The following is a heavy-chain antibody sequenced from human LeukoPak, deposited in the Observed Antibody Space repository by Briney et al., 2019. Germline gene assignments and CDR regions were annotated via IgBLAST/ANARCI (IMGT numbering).Heavy chain of an antibody. V-gene: IGHV3-7*01. J-gene: IGHJ4*02. CDR3: ARERYYDFWSGYRKPFDY. CDR1: GFTFSSYW. D-gene: IGHD3-3*01. CDR2: VKQDGSEK. Sequence: GGSLRLSCAASGFTFSSYWMSWVRQAPGKGLEWVANVKQDGSEKYYVDSVKGRFTISRDNAKNSLYLQMNSLRAEDTAVYYCARERYYDFWSGYRKPFDYWGQGTLVTVSS.